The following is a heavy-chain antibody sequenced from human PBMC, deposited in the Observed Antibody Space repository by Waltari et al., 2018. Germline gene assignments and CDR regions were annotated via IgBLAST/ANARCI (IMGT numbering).Heavy chain of an antibody. J-gene: IGHJ4*02. CDR1: GFAFRGYT. Sequence: EVQLVESGGGLVKPGGSLRLYCAGSGFAFRGYTMNWVRQAPGKGLEWVSSITSNSYYVYYADSVRGRFTTSRDNAQSSLYLQMDSLRAEDTAVYYCARSLTGLGESFYHWGQGTLVTVPS. V-gene: IGHV3-21*06. CDR2: ITSNSYYV. D-gene: IGHD3-16*01. CDR3: ARSLTGLGESFYH.